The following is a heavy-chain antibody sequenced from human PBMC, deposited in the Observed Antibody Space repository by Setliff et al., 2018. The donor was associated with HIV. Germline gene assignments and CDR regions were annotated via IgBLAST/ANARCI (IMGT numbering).Heavy chain of an antibody. V-gene: IGHV1-18*01. Sequence: ASVKVSCKASGYTFSSYGITWVRQAPGQGLEWIGWISAYNGNTNYAQKLQGRVTMTTDTSTSTAYMELRSLRSDDTAVYYCARLRKEGIVVVPAAMDYWGQGTLVTVSS. CDR3: ARLRKEGIVVVPAAMDY. CDR1: GYTFSSYG. D-gene: IGHD2-2*01. J-gene: IGHJ4*02. CDR2: ISAYNGNT.